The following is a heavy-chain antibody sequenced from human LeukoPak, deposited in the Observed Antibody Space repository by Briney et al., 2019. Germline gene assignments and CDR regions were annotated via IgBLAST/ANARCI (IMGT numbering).Heavy chain of an antibody. V-gene: IGHV5-51*01. CDR1: GYSFTSYW. CDR3: ARPNYYDSSGYLRVDY. J-gene: IGHJ4*02. CDR2: IYPGDSDT. Sequence: GESLKISCKGSGYSFTSYWIGWVRQMPGKGLEWMGIIYPGDSDTRYSPSFQGQVTISADKSISTAYLQWSSLKASDTATYYCARPNYYDSSGYLRVDYWGQGTLVTVSS. D-gene: IGHD3-22*01.